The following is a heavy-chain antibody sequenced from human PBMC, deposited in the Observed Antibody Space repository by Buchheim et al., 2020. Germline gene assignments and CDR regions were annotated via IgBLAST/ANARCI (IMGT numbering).Heavy chain of an antibody. CDR3: VGFRYCSGGSCYGLDP. CDR2: IYYSGST. D-gene: IGHD2-15*01. J-gene: IGHJ5*02. V-gene: IGHV4-31*03. Sequence: QVQLQESGPGLVKPSQTLSLTCTVSGGSISSGGYYWSWIRQHPGKGLEWLGYIYYSGSTYYNPSLKSRVTLSLDTSHTQFSLKLSSVTAADTAVYYWVGFRYCSGGSCYGLDPWGQGTL. CDR1: GGSISSGGYY.